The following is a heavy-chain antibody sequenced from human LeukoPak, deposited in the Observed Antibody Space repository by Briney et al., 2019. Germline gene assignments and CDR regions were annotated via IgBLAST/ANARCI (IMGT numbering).Heavy chain of an antibody. CDR3: AKLLFWSDYNDVFDI. J-gene: IGHJ3*02. CDR1: GFTFSSYA. CDR2: ISYDGSNK. D-gene: IGHD3-3*01. Sequence: GGSLRLSCAASGFTFSSYAMHWVRQAPGKGLEWVAVISYDGSNKYYADSVKGRFTISRDNSKNTLYLQMNSLRPEDTAVYSCAKLLFWSDYNDVFDIWGQGTMVIVSS. V-gene: IGHV3-30-3*01.